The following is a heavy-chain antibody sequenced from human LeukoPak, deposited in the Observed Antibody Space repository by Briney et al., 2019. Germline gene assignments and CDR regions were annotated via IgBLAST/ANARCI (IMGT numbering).Heavy chain of an antibody. D-gene: IGHD1-20*01. J-gene: IGHJ4*02. CDR1: GYTFTDYY. Sequence: ASVKVSCKASGYTFTDYYIHWVRQATGQGLEWMGWINPNYGDTNYAQKFQCRVTITTHTSISTAYMELSRLRSDDTAVYYCARDVLGYNWNYFDCWGQGTLVTVSS. V-gene: IGHV1-2*02. CDR3: ARDVLGYNWNYFDC. CDR2: INPNYGDT.